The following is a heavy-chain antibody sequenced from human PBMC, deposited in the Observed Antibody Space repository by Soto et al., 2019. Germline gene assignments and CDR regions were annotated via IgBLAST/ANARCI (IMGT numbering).Heavy chain of an antibody. Sequence: QVQLVQSGAEVKKPGASVKVSCKASGYTFTSYAMHWVRQAPGQRLEWMGWINAGNGNTKYSQKFKGRVTTTRDTSASTAYMELSSLRSEDTAVYYCVRDDLNNWSPYYYYYGMYVWGQGTTVTVSS. CDR3: VRDDLNNWSPYYYYYGMYV. CDR1: GYTFTSYA. V-gene: IGHV1-3*01. J-gene: IGHJ6*02. CDR2: INAGNGNT. D-gene: IGHD1-1*01.